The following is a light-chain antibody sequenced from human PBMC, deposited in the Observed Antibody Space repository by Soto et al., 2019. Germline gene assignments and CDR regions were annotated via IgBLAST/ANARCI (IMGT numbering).Light chain of an antibody. CDR3: QSYDSSLSVV. V-gene: IGLV1-40*01. CDR1: GSNIGAGYD. J-gene: IGLJ3*02. Sequence: QSVLTQPPSVSGAPGQRVTISCTGSGSNIGAGYDVHWYRQFPGTAPKLLIYGNSHRPSGVPDRFSGSKSGTSASLVITGLEAEDDADYYYQSYDSSLSVVFGGGTKLTVL. CDR2: GNS.